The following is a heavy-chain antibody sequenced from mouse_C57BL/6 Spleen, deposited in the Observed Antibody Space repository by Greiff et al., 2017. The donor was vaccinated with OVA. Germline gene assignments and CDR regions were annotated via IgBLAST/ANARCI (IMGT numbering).Heavy chain of an antibody. Sequence: VQLQQSGPELVKPGASVKIPCKASGYTFTDYNMDWVKQSHGKSLEWIGDINPNNGGTIYNQKFKGKATLTVDKSSSTAYMELRSLTSEDTAVYYCARLGDYYYGSRAYFDYWGQGTTLTVSS. J-gene: IGHJ2*01. CDR3: ARLGDYYYGSRAYFDY. CDR1: GYTFTDYN. V-gene: IGHV1-18*01. D-gene: IGHD1-1*01. CDR2: INPNNGGT.